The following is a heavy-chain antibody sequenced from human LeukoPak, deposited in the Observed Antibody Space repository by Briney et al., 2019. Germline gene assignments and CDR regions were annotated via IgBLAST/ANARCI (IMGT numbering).Heavy chain of an antibody. J-gene: IGHJ4*02. D-gene: IGHD3-10*01. V-gene: IGHV1-46*01. Sequence: GASVKVSCKASGYTFTSYYMHWVRQAPGQGLEWMGIINPSGGSTSYAQKFQGRVTMTKDTSTSTVYMELSSLRSEDTAVYYCAREGDYYGSGSYYRGYFDYWGQGTLVTVSS. CDR2: INPSGGST. CDR3: AREGDYYGSGSYYRGYFDY. CDR1: GYTFTSYY.